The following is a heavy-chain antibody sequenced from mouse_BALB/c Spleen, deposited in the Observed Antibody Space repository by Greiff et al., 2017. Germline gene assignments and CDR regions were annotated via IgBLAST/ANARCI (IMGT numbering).Heavy chain of an antibody. CDR2: IWAGGST. CDR1: GFSLTSYG. J-gene: IGHJ2*01. D-gene: IGHD1-1*01. Sequence: QVQLKESGPGLVAPTQSLSITCTVSGFSLTSYGVHWVRQPPGKGLEWLGVIWAGGSTNYNSALMSRLSISKDNSKSQVFLKMNSLQTDDTAMYYCARCLITTVVAIYFDYWGQGTTLTVSS. CDR3: ARCLITTVVAIYFDY. V-gene: IGHV2-9*02.